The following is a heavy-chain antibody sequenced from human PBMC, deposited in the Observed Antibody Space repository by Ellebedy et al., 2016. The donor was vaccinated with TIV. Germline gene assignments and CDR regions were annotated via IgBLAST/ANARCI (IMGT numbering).Heavy chain of an antibody. Sequence: ASVKVSCKASGYTFTNYGISWVRQAPGQGLEWMGWISAYNGNTNYVQKLQGRITMTTDTSTSTAYMELRSLRSDDPAVYYCASIKRGYTYGYPMNYYYGMDVWGQGTTVTVSS. J-gene: IGHJ6*02. CDR3: ASIKRGYTYGYPMNYYYGMDV. D-gene: IGHD5-18*01. CDR2: ISAYNGNT. V-gene: IGHV1-18*04. CDR1: GYTFTNYG.